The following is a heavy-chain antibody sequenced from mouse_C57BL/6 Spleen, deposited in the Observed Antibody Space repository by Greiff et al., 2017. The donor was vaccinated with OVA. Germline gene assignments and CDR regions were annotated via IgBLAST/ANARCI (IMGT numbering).Heavy chain of an antibody. Sequence: QVQLQQSGAELARPGASVKLSCKASGYTFTSYGISWVKQRTGQGLEWIGEIYPRSGNTYYNEKFKGKATLTADKSSSTAYMELRSLTSEDSAVYFCASPQLGRSTFDYWGQGTTLTVSS. D-gene: IGHD4-1*02. CDR1: GYTFTSYG. J-gene: IGHJ2*01. CDR2: IYPRSGNT. V-gene: IGHV1-81*01. CDR3: ASPQLGRSTFDY.